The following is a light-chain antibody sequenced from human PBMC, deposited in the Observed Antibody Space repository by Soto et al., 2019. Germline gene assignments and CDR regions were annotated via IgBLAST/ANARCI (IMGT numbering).Light chain of an antibody. CDR3: ATWDDSLNGL. CDR2: STN. Sequence: QSVLTQPPSASGTPGQRVTISCSGGRSNIGSNSVNWYQQLPGTAPKLLIHSTNQRPSGVPDRFSGSKSGTSASLAISGLQSEGEADYYCATWDDSLNGLFGGGTKVTVL. V-gene: IGLV1-44*01. J-gene: IGLJ2*01. CDR1: RSNIGSNS.